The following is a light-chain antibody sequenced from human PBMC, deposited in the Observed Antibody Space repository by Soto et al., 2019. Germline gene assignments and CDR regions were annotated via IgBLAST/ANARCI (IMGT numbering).Light chain of an antibody. CDR1: SSDVGSYDY. Sequence: QSVLTQPASVSGSPGQSITISCSGTSSDVGSYDYVAWYQQFPGKTPKLMIYGVSSRPSGVSSRFSGSKSGNTASLTISGLQAEDEADYYCISYTGSSTSSVFGTGTKLTVL. J-gene: IGLJ1*01. CDR3: ISYTGSSTSSV. V-gene: IGLV2-14*01. CDR2: GVS.